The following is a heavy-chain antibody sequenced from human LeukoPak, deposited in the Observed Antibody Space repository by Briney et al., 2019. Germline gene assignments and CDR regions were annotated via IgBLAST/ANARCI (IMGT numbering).Heavy chain of an antibody. Sequence: SETLSLTCTVSGGSISSHYRSWIRQPPGKGLEWIGYIYCSGSTNYNPSLKSRVTISVDTSKNQFSLKLSSVTAADTAVYYCARSRIAVYYYYMDVWGKGTTVTVSS. D-gene: IGHD6-19*01. CDR3: ARSRIAVYYYYMDV. CDR1: GGSISSHY. J-gene: IGHJ6*03. CDR2: IYCSGST. V-gene: IGHV4-59*11.